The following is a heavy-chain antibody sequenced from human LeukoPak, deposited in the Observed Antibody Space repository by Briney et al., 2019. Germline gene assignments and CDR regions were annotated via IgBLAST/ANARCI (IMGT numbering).Heavy chain of an antibody. CDR2: IDWDDDK. V-gene: IGHV2-70*11. Sequence: GPTLVNPTQTLTLTCTFSGFSLSTSGMCVSWIRQPPGKALEWLARIDWDDDKYYSTSLKTRLTISKDTSKNQVVLTITNMDPVDTATYYCARIRTPYGSGSYYNFDWGQGTLVTVSS. CDR3: ARIRTPYGSGSYYNFD. D-gene: IGHD3-10*01. J-gene: IGHJ4*02. CDR1: GFSLSTSGMC.